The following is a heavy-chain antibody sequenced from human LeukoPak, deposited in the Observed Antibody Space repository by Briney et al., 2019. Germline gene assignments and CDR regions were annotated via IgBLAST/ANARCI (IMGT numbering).Heavy chain of an antibody. V-gene: IGHV3-11*03. CDR2: ISTSSSYI. D-gene: IGHD3-22*01. CDR1: GFTFSDHY. Sequence: GGSLRLSCAASGFTFSDHYMRWIHQPPGKGLEWVSYISTSSSYIYYADSVKGRFTISRDNAKNSLYLQMNSLRAEDTAVYYCARHSSGYYYFDYWGQGTLVTVSS. CDR3: ARHSSGYYYFDY. J-gene: IGHJ4*02.